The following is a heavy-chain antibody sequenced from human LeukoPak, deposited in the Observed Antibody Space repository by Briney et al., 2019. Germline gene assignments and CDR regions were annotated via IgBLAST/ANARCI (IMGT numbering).Heavy chain of an antibody. CDR3: VCGPDFDY. V-gene: IGHV3-30*02. J-gene: IGHJ4*02. Sequence: PGGSLRVSCAASGFTFSTYGMHWVRQAPGKGLEWVAFIRYDGSNQYYADSVKGRFTISRDNSKNTMYLQMNSLRAEDTAMYYCVCGPDFDYWGQGTLVTVSS. CDR1: GFTFSTYG. CDR2: IRYDGSNQ.